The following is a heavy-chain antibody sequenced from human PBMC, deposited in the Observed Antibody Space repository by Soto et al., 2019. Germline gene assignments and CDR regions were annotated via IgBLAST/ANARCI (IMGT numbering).Heavy chain of an antibody. CDR2: IYYSGST. J-gene: IGHJ4*02. Sequence: SETLSLTCPVSGGSISSGDYYWSWIRQPPGKGLEWIGYIYYSGSTYYNPSLKSRVTISVDTSKNQFSLKLSSVTAADTAVYYCARALYSSSWLFDYWGQGTLVTVSS. CDR1: GGSISSGDYY. D-gene: IGHD6-13*01. CDR3: ARALYSSSWLFDY. V-gene: IGHV4-30-4*01.